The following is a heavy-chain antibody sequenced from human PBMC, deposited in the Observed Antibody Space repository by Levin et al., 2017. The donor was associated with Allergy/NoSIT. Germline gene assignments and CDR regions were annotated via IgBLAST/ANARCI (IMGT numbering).Heavy chain of an antibody. Sequence: SQTLSLTCAISGDSVSSNSAVWNWNRQSPSRGLEWLGRTYYKSKWYYNYAVSVKSRITINPDTSKNQFSLQLNSLTPEDTAVYYCARGDQSASIWGQGTLVTVSS. CDR3: ARGDQSASI. CDR2: TYYKSKWYY. J-gene: IGHJ4*02. V-gene: IGHV6-1*01. CDR1: GDSVSSNSAV.